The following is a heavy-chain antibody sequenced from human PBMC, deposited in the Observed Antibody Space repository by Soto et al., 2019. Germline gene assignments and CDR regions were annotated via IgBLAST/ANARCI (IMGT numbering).Heavy chain of an antibody. CDR3: ARDHSYSGNWAFDY. V-gene: IGHV4-4*02. D-gene: IGHD5-12*01. CDR1: SDSINTTDW. CDR2: IYHGGNI. J-gene: IGHJ4*02. Sequence: SETLSLTCAVSSDSINTTDWWNWVRQPPGKGLEWIGEIYHGGNINYNPSLKSRVTISMDKSKNQISLNLFSVTAADTAVYYCARDHSYSGNWAFDYWGQGALVTVSS.